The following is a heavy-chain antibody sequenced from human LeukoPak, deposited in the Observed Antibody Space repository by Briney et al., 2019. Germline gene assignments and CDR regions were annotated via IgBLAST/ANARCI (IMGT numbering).Heavy chain of an antibody. J-gene: IGHJ5*02. CDR2: INPNSGGT. V-gene: IGHV1-2*02. CDR1: GYTFTGYY. CDR3: ARDAPIAVAVNWFDP. D-gene: IGHD6-19*01. Sequence: ASVKVSCKASGYTFTGYYMHWVRQAPGQGLEWMGWINPNSGGTNYAQKFQGRVTMTRDTSISTAYMELSRLRSDDTAVYYCARDAPIAVAVNWFDPWGQGTLVTVSS.